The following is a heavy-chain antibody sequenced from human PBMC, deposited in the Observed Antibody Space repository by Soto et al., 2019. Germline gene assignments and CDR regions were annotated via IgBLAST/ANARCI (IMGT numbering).Heavy chain of an antibody. J-gene: IGHJ6*02. CDR3: AGLIAAAGDYYYYYGMDV. V-gene: IGHV4-34*01. CDR1: GGSFSGYY. Sequence: SETLSLTCAVYGGSFSGYYWSWIRQPPGKGLEWIGEINHSGSTNYNPSLKSRVTISVDTSKNQFSLKLSSVTAADTAVYYCAGLIAAAGDYYYYYGMDVWGQGTTVTVSS. D-gene: IGHD6-13*01. CDR2: INHSGST.